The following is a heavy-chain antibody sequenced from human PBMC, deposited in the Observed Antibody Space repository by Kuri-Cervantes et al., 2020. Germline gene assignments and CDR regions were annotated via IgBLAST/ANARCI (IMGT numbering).Heavy chain of an antibody. CDR3: ARDPMPYYYYDSSGYDY. CDR2: ISYDGSNK. D-gene: IGHD3-22*01. CDR1: GFTFSSYA. Sequence: GGSLRLSCAASGFTFSSYAMHWVRQAPGKGLEWVAVISYDGSNKYYADSVKGRFTISRDNSKNTLYLQMNSLRAEDTAVYYCARDPMPYYYYDSSGYDYWGQGTLVTVSS. J-gene: IGHJ4*02. V-gene: IGHV3-30-3*01.